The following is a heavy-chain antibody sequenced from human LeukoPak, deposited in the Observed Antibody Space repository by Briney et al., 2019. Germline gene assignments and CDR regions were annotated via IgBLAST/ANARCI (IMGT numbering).Heavy chain of an antibody. CDR2: ISYDRSNK. J-gene: IGHJ4*02. CDR1: GLTFSSYG. D-gene: IGHD2-2*01. CDR3: AKDAGPDIVVVPAALDY. Sequence: GGSLRLSCAASGLTFSSYGMHWVRQAPGKGLEWVAVISYDRSNKYYAGSEKGRFTISRDNSKNTLYLQMNSLRAEDTAVYYCAKDAGPDIVVVPAALDYWSQGTLVTVSS. V-gene: IGHV3-30*18.